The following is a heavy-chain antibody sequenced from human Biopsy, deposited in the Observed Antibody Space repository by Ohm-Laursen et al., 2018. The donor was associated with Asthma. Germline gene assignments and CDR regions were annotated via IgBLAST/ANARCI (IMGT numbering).Heavy chain of an antibody. CDR1: GYTFINYA. Sequence: SVKVSCKVSGYTFINYAIHWVRQAPGHSLEWMGWINAANGNTKYSQKFQGRLTISRDTSASTAYVDLSSLRSEDTAVYYCARTYFDFLTGQVHDAFAMWGQGTMVTVSS. V-gene: IGHV1-3*01. J-gene: IGHJ3*02. CDR3: ARTYFDFLTGQVHDAFAM. CDR2: INAANGNT. D-gene: IGHD3-9*01.